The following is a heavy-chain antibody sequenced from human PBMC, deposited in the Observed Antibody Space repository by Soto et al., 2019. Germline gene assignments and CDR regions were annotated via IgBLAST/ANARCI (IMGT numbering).Heavy chain of an antibody. Sequence: QVTLKESGPVLVKPTETLTLTCTVSGFSLSNARMGVSWIRQPPGKALEWLAHIFSNDEKSYSTSLKSRRTISKDTSKSQVVLTMTNMDPVDTATYSCARPPTWGWFDPWGQGTLVTVSS. J-gene: IGHJ5*02. D-gene: IGHD1-26*01. CDR2: IFSNDEK. CDR1: GFSLSNARMG. V-gene: IGHV2-26*01. CDR3: ARPPTWGWFDP.